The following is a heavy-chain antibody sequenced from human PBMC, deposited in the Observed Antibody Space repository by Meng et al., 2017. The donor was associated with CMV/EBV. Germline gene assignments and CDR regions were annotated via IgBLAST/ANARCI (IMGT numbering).Heavy chain of an antibody. Sequence: QGHLLKPGPGLVRPSQSLSLTCIVLAGSISGGDFYCCWIRQLRRKGREGIGYIDYSESSYYNPSLKSRVTISVDTSKNQFSLKLSSVTAADTAVYYCARVASRVAGAFDYWGQGTLVTVSS. J-gene: IGHJ4*02. CDR2: IDYSESS. V-gene: IGHV4-30-4*08. CDR1: AGSISGGDFY. D-gene: IGHD2-15*01. CDR3: ARVASRVAGAFDY.